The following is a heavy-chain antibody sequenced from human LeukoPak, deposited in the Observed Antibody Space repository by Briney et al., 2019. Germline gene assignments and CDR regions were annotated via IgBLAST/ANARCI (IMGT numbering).Heavy chain of an antibody. CDR3: ARGLWAVRFAS. Sequence: PSEALSLTCAVYGESFIGYYWSWIRQPPGKGLEWMGEINHSGGTNYNPSLKSRVTISLDTSTNQSSQKGSSLSAAVPAVYYCARGLWAVRFASWGEGTLLTLSS. V-gene: IGHV4-34*01. CDR2: INHSGGT. CDR1: GESFIGYY. D-gene: IGHD6-6*01. J-gene: IGHJ4*02.